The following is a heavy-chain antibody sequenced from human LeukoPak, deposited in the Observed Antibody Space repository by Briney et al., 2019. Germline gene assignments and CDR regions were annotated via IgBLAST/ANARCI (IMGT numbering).Heavy chain of an antibody. CDR2: ISGSGGST. CDR3: ARVRGNGSGRQDRDY. D-gene: IGHD3-10*01. J-gene: IGHJ4*02. CDR1: GFTISSYA. Sequence: GGSLRLSCAASGFTISSYAMSWVRPAPGEGLEGGSAISGSGGSTYYADSVKGRFTISRENSKNTLYLQMNSLRAEDTAVYYCARVRGNGSGRQDRDYWGQGTLVTVSS. V-gene: IGHV3-23*01.